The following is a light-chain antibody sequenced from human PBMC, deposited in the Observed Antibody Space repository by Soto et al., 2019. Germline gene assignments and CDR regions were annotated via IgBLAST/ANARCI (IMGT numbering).Light chain of an antibody. CDR2: AAS. CDR3: QQSYSTLFT. Sequence: DIQMTQAPSSLSASVGDRVTITCRASQTVIKYLNWYQQKPGRAPNLLIYAASRLHSGVPSRFRASGSGTECTLTLSSRKPQDFATYYFQQSYSTLFTFVPGTKVQI. J-gene: IGKJ3*01. V-gene: IGKV1-39*01. CDR1: QTVIKY.